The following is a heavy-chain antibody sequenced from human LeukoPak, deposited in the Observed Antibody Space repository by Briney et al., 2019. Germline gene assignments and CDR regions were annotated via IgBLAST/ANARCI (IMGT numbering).Heavy chain of an antibody. J-gene: IGHJ6*02. D-gene: IGHD5-18*01. CDR1: GGSISSYY. CDR3: ASGLDTAIYYYYGMDV. V-gene: IGHV4-59*08. Sequence: SETLSLTCTVSGGSISSYYWSWFRQPPGKGLEWIGYIYYGGNTNYNPSLKSRVTISVDTSKNQFSLKLSSVTAADTAVYYCASGLDTAIYYYYGMDVWGQGTTVTVSS. CDR2: IYYGGNT.